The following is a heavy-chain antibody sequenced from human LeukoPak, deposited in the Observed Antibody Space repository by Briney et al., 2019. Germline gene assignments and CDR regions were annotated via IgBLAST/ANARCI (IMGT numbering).Heavy chain of an antibody. CDR1: GGTFSSYA. CDR3: EGSSRDAFDI. D-gene: IGHD1-26*01. CDR2: IIPIFGAA. V-gene: IGHV1-69*06. Sequence: SVKVSCKASGGTFSSYAISWVRQAPGQGLEWMGGIIPIFGAANYAQKFQGRVTITADKSTSTAYMELSSLRSEDTAVYYCEGSSRDAFDIWGQGTMVTVSS. J-gene: IGHJ3*02.